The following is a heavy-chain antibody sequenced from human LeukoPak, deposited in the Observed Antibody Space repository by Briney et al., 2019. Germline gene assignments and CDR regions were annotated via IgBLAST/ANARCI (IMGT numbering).Heavy chain of an antibody. J-gene: IGHJ4*02. Sequence: GGSLRLSCAASGFTVSSNYMSWVRQAPGKGLEWVSVIYSGGSTYYADSVKGRFTISRDNSKNTLCLQMNSLRAEDTAVYYCAREVIGWYFDYWGQGTLVTVSS. D-gene: IGHD2-15*01. CDR3: AREVIGWYFDY. CDR1: GFTVSSNY. V-gene: IGHV3-53*01. CDR2: IYSGGST.